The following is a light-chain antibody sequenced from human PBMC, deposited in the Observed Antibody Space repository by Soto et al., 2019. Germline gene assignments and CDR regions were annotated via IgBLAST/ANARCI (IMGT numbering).Light chain of an antibody. Sequence: EIVMTQSPVTLSLSPGERATLSCRASQSVSNNYLAWYQQKPGQAPSLLIYGVSSRATGIPDRFSGSGSGTDFTLTISRLEPEDFAVYYCQQYGSSPITFGQGTRLEI. CDR2: GVS. CDR3: QQYGSSPIT. J-gene: IGKJ5*01. CDR1: QSVSNNY. V-gene: IGKV3-20*01.